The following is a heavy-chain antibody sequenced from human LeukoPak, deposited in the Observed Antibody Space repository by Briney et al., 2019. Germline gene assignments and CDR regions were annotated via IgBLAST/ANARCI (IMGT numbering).Heavy chain of an antibody. D-gene: IGHD1-26*01. CDR2: IYHTGST. Sequence: SETLSLTCAVSGGSISSSNWWSWVRQPPGKGLEWIGEIYHTGSTTYNPSLKSRVTISVDKSKNQFSLKLNSVTAADTAVYYCAKSGSYPRYFDYWGQGTLVTVSS. V-gene: IGHV4-4*02. J-gene: IGHJ4*02. CDR3: AKSGSYPRYFDY. CDR1: GGSISSSNW.